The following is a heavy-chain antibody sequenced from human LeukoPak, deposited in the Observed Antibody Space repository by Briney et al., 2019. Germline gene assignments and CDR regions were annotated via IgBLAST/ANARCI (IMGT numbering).Heavy chain of an antibody. V-gene: IGHV3-21*01. Sequence: GGSLRLSCAASGFTFSSYSMNWVRQAPGKGREWVSSISSRSSYIYYADSVKGRFTISRDNAKNSLYLQMNSLRAEDTAVYYCARQRDLDYWGQGTLVTVSS. D-gene: IGHD2-21*02. CDR2: ISSRSSYI. J-gene: IGHJ4*02. CDR1: GFTFSSYS. CDR3: ARQRDLDY.